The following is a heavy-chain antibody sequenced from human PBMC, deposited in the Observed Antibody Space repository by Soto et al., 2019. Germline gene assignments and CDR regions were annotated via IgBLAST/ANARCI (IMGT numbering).Heavy chain of an antibody. CDR2: INPNSGGT. CDR1: GYTFTGYY. CDR3: ARSYGSGSPDVSMDV. V-gene: IGHV1-2*04. D-gene: IGHD3-10*01. J-gene: IGHJ6*03. Sequence: ASVKVSCKASGYTFTGYYMHWVRQAPGQGLEWMGWINPNSGGTNYAQKFQGWVTMTRDTSISTAYMELSRLRSDDTAVYYCARSYGSGSPDVSMDVWGKGTTVTVSS.